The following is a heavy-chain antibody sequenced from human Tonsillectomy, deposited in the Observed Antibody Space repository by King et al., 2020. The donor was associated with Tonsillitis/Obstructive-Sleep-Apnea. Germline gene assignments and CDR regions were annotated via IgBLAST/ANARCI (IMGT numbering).Heavy chain of an antibody. CDR3: AKDDSSDWYGTHYYYGMEV. D-gene: IGHD6-19*01. V-gene: IGHV3-30*18. CDR2: ISYDGSDK. CDR1: GFTFSNYV. Sequence: VQLVESGGGVVQPGRSLRLSCAASGFTFSNYVMHWVRQAPGKGLEWVALISYDGSDKYYADSVKGRFTISRDNSKNTLYLQMNRLRAEDTAVYYCAKDDSSDWYGTHYYYGMEVWGQGTTVTVSS. J-gene: IGHJ6*02.